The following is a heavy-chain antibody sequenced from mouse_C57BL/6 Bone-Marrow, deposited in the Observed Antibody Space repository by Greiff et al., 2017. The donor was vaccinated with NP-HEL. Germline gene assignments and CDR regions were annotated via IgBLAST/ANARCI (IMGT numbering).Heavy chain of an antibody. CDR2: ISDGGSYT. V-gene: IGHV5-4*01. Sequence: EVQVVESGGGLVKPGGSLKLSCAASGFTFSSYAMSWVRQTPEKRLEWVATISDGGSYTYYPDNVKGRFTISRDNAKNNLYLQMSHLKSEDTAMYYCARGRDYAMDYWGQGTSVTVSS. CDR1: GFTFSSYA. J-gene: IGHJ4*01. CDR3: ARGRDYAMDY.